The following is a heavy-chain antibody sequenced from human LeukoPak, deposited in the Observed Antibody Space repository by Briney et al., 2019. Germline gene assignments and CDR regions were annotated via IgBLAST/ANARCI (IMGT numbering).Heavy chain of an antibody. CDR3: AKPENVNWNYDHYYYMDV. V-gene: IGHV3-23*01. J-gene: IGHJ6*03. Sequence: GGSLRLSCAASGFTFSSYAMSWVRQAPGKGLEWVSAISGSGGSTYYADSVKGRFTISRDNSKNTLYLQMNSLRAEDTAVYYCAKPENVNWNYDHYYYMDVWGKGTTVTVSS. CDR2: ISGSGGST. D-gene: IGHD1-7*01. CDR1: GFTFSSYA.